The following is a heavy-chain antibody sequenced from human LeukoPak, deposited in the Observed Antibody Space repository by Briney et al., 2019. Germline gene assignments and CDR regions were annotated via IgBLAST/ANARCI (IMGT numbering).Heavy chain of an antibody. V-gene: IGHV3-13*01. J-gene: IGHJ3*02. Sequence: GGSLRLSCAASGFTFSSYDMHWVRQATGKGLEWVSAIGTAGDTYYPGSVKGRFTISRENAKNSLYLQMNSLRAEDTAVYYCAKDEIKQWLVWSAFDIWGQGTMVTVSS. D-gene: IGHD6-19*01. CDR1: GFTFSSYD. CDR2: IGTAGDT. CDR3: AKDEIKQWLVWSAFDI.